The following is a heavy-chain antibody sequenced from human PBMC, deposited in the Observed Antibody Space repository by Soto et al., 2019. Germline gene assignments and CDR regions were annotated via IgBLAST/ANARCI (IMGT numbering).Heavy chain of an antibody. D-gene: IGHD2-15*01. J-gene: IGHJ6*02. CDR2: IYPADSDT. V-gene: IGHV5-51*01. CDR3: ARSHCSGGSCYSEVYYGMDV. CDR1: GYSFTTYC. Sequence: GESLKSSGKGSGYSFTTYCIAWVLQMPWKGLEWMGIIYPADSDTRYSPSFQGQVTISADKSISTAYLQWSSLKASDTAMYYCARSHCSGGSCYSEVYYGMDVWGQGTTVTVSS.